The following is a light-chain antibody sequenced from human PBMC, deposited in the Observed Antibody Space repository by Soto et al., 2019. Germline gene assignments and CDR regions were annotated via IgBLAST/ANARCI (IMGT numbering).Light chain of an antibody. CDR2: EVS. V-gene: IGLV2-14*01. Sequence: QSALTQPASVSGSPGQSITISCTGTSSDVGGYNYVSWYQQHPGKAPKLMIYEVSNRPSGVSNRFSGSKSGNTASLTISGLQAEDEADYYCSSYTSSIRVVFGGGTKVTVL. J-gene: IGLJ2*01. CDR3: SSYTSSIRVV. CDR1: SSDVGGYNY.